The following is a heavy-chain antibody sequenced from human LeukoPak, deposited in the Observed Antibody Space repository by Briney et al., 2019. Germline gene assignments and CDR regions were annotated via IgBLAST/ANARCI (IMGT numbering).Heavy chain of an antibody. CDR1: GYTFTSYD. V-gene: IGHV1-8*03. CDR3: ARATYYYGSGSYYAYYYYYMDV. Sequence: ASVKVSCKASGYTFTSYDINWVRQATGQGLEWMGWMNPNSGNTGYAQKFQGRVTITRNTSISTAYMELSSLRSEGTAVYYCARATYYYGSGSYYAYYYYYMDVWGKGTTVTVSS. CDR2: MNPNSGNT. D-gene: IGHD3-10*01. J-gene: IGHJ6*03.